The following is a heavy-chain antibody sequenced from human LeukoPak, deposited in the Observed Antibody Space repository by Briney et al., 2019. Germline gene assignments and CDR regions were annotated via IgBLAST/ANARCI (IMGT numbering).Heavy chain of an antibody. Sequence: GGSLRPSCAAPGFTFSDYYMSWIRQAPGKGLEWVSYISRSGSSIYYEDSVKGRFTISRDNAKNSLYLQMNSLRAEDTAVYYCARGVSISSSWYNDIWGQGTMVTVSS. J-gene: IGHJ3*02. V-gene: IGHV3-11*01. CDR2: ISRSGSSI. D-gene: IGHD6-13*01. CDR1: GFTFSDYY. CDR3: ARGVSISSSWYNDI.